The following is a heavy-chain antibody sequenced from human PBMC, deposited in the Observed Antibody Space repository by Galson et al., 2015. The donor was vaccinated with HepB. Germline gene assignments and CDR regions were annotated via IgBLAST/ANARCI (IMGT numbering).Heavy chain of an antibody. CDR2: ISNYSGDT. V-gene: IGHV1-18*01. Sequence: SVKVSCKASGGTFSSYAISWVRQAPGQGLEWMGWISNYSGDTNYAQKFQGRVTMTTDTSTSTAFMELRSLRSDDTAVYYCARDKDYLFDYWGQGTLVTVSS. D-gene: IGHD2/OR15-2a*01. CDR3: ARDKDYLFDY. CDR1: GGTFSSYA. J-gene: IGHJ4*02.